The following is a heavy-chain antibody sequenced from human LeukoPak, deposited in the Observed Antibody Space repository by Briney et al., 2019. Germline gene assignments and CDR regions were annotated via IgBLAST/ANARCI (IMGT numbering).Heavy chain of an antibody. D-gene: IGHD1-1*01. Sequence: ASVKVSCEASGYTFTGYSMHWVRQPPGQGLEWMAWINPDSGATKYAQKFQGRVTMTRDTSISTAYMELTRLTSDDMAVYYCARSRYNWNANWFDPWGQGSLVSVSS. CDR2: INPDSGAT. J-gene: IGHJ5*02. V-gene: IGHV1-2*02. CDR3: ARSRYNWNANWFDP. CDR1: GYTFTGYS.